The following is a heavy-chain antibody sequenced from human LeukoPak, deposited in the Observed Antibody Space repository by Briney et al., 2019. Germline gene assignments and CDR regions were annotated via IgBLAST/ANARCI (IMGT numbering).Heavy chain of an antibody. CDR1: GYTFTSYY. V-gene: IGHV1-46*01. Sequence: ASVKVSCKASGYTFTSYYMHWVRQAPGQGLEWMGIINPSGGSTSHAQKFQGRVTMTRDTSTSTVYMELSSLRSEDTAVYYCARAPPPITMVRGVVYWFDPWGQGTLVTVSS. D-gene: IGHD3-10*01. J-gene: IGHJ5*02. CDR3: ARAPPPITMVRGVVYWFDP. CDR2: INPSGGST.